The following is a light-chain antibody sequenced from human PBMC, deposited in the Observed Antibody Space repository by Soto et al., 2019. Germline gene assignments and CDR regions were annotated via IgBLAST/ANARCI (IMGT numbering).Light chain of an antibody. J-gene: IGLJ1*01. V-gene: IGLV1-40*01. CDR1: SSNIGAGYD. Sequence: QSVLTQPPSVSGAPGQRVTISCTGSSSNIGAGYDLHWYQQLPGTVPKLLIYDDNNRPSGVPDRFSGSKSGTSASLAITGLQAEDEATYFCSSFTTSYFYVFGPGTKVTVL. CDR2: DDN. CDR3: SSFTTSYFYV.